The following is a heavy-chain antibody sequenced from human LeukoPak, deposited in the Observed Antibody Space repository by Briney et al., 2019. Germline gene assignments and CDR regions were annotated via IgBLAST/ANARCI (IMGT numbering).Heavy chain of an antibody. Sequence: SETLSLTCTVSGGSISSGSYYWSWIRQPAGKGMEWIGRIYTSGSTNYNPSLKSRVTISVDTSKNQFSLKLSSVTAADTAVYYCAREQVTTLPYYYYYMDVWGKGTTVTVSS. CDR2: IYTSGST. V-gene: IGHV4-61*02. J-gene: IGHJ6*03. CDR3: AREQVTTLPYYYYYMDV. CDR1: GGSISSGSYY. D-gene: IGHD2-21*02.